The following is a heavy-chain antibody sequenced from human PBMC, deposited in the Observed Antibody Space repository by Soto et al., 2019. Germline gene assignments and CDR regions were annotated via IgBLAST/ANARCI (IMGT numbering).Heavy chain of an antibody. CDR1: GFTFSTFW. Sequence: PGGSLRLSCAASGFTFSTFWMHWVRQAPGKGLVWVSRSNSDGSSTSYADSVKGRFTISRDNAKTTLFLQMNSLRAEDTAVYFCARTLYSYGPIFDYWGQGTLVTVSS. CDR3: ARTLYSYGPIFDY. D-gene: IGHD5-18*01. CDR2: SNSDGSST. J-gene: IGHJ4*02. V-gene: IGHV3-74*01.